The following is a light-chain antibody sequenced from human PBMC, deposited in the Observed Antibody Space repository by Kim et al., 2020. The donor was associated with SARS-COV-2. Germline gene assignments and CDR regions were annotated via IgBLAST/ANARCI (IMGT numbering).Light chain of an antibody. CDR2: EDD. J-gene: IGLJ2*01. V-gene: IGLV6-57*04. Sequence: NFILSQPHSVSESPGKTVTISCTRSRGSIDDNYVQWYQQRPGGVPTTVIYEDDQRPSGVPDRFSGSIDKSSNSASLTISGLKPEDEADYYCQSYNRSIVVFGGGTKLTVL. CDR1: RGSIDDNY. CDR3: QSYNRSIVV.